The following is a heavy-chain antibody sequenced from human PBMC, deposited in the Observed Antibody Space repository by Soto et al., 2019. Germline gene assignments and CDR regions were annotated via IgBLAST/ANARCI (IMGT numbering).Heavy chain of an antibody. D-gene: IGHD2-15*01. CDR3: ARHGLSPHDSVGWLDP. J-gene: IGHJ5*02. CDR1: GGSISSSSYY. V-gene: IGHV4-39*01. CDR2: IYYSGST. Sequence: PSETRSLTCTVSGGSISSSSYYWGWIRQPPGKGLEWIGSIYYSGSTYYNPSLKSRVTISVDTSKNQFSLKLSSVTAADTAVYYCARHGLSPHDSVGWLDPWGQGTLVTVSS.